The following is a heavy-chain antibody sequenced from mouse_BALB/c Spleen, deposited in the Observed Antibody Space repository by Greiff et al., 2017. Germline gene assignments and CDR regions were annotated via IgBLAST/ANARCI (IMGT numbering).Heavy chain of an antibody. CDR1: GFTFSDYY. J-gene: IGHJ3*01. D-gene: IGHD1-1*01. Sequence: EVQGVESGGGLVKPGGSLKLSCAASGFTFSDYYMYWVRQTPEKRLVWVATISDGGSYTYYPDSVKGRFTISRDNAKNNLYLQMSSLKSEDTAMYYCARDYYGSSYGFAYWGQGTLVTVSA. CDR3: ARDYYGSSYGFAY. V-gene: IGHV5-4*02. CDR2: ISDGGSYT.